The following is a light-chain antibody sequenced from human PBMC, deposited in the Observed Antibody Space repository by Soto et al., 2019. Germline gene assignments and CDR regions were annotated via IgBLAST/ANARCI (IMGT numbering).Light chain of an antibody. CDR2: DAS. CDR3: QQLDSMPIT. J-gene: IGKJ5*01. CDR1: QSITIW. V-gene: IGKV1-5*01. Sequence: DIQMTQSPSTLSASVGDSVTITCRASQSITIWLAWYQQKPGKAPKLLIYDASSLEGGVPSRFSGSGSGTDFVLTISSLQPEDSATYYCQQLDSMPITFGQGTRLEIK.